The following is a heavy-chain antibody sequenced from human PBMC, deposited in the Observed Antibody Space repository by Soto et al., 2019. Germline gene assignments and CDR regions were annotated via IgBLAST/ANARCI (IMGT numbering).Heavy chain of an antibody. CDR3: GEGGGGDY. J-gene: IGHJ4*02. V-gene: IGHV1-69*08. D-gene: IGHD3-16*01. CDR1: GDTFSSNS. CDR2: IIPFTGTT. Sequence: QVQLVQSGAEVKKPGSSVKVSCRASGDTFSSNSFMWVRQAPGKGLEWMGRIIPFTGTTNYAQKFRGRVPITGAETPRPAYMGLSGVRFGPPAVYYGGEGGGGDYWGQGTLVAVSS.